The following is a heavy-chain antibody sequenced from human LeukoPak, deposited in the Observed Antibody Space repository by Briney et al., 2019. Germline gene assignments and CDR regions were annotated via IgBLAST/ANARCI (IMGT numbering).Heavy chain of an antibody. Sequence: NPSETLSLTCAVSGGSISSGGYSWSWIRQPPGKGLEWIGYIYYSGSTNYNPSLKSRVTISVDTSKNQFSLKLSSVTAADTAVYYCARVEVPVRGVITNQGFDYWGQGTLVTVSS. CDR2: IYYSGST. J-gene: IGHJ4*02. CDR1: GGSISSGGYS. V-gene: IGHV4-61*08. D-gene: IGHD3-10*01. CDR3: ARVEVPVRGVITNQGFDY.